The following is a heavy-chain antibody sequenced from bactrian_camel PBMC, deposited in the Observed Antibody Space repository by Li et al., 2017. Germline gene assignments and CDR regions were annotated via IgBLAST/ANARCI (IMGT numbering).Heavy chain of an antibody. CDR1: EYTFSSKC. J-gene: IGHJ6*01. CDR3: AVYPRGLEIRTVVARRVGY. Sequence: QLVESGGGSVEAGGSLRLSCVAPEYTFSSKCAGWFRQVPGKEREGIAAICTGVGITYYDDSVKDRFTIQDNPEHAVDLQMNSLKPEDTAMYYCAVYPRGLEIRTVVARRVGYWGQGTQVTVS. CDR2: ICTGVGIT. D-gene: IGHD6*01. V-gene: IGHV3S40*01.